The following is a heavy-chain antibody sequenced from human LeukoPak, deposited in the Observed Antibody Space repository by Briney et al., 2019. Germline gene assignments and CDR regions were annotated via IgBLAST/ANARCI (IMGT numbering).Heavy chain of an antibody. V-gene: IGHV3-33*01. D-gene: IGHD3-22*01. J-gene: IGHJ3*02. CDR1: GFTFSSYG. CDR2: IWYDGSNK. Sequence: PGRSLRLSCAASGFTFSSYGMHWVRQAPGKGLEWVAVIWYDGSNKYYADSVKGRFTISRDNSKNTLYLQMNSLRAEDTAVYYCARDKSIYYYDSSGSPDAFDIWGQGTMVTVSS. CDR3: ARDKSIYYYDSSGSPDAFDI.